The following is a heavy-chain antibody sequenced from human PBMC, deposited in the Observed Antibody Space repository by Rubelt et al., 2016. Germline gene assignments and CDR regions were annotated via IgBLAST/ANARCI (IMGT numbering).Heavy chain of an antibody. D-gene: IGHD3-16*01. V-gene: IGHV4-59*03. J-gene: IGHJ6*02. CDR1: GGSISSYH. CDR3: AGDSHYDYTYYYGMDV. Sequence: QVQLQESGPGLVKPSETLSLTCTVSGGSISSYHWTWIRQPPGKGLEWIGYISYGGSTNYSPSLKSRVIISLDTSKNQFAPKLTALTAADTAVDYCAGDSHYDYTYYYGMDVWGQGTTVTVSS. CDR2: ISYGGST.